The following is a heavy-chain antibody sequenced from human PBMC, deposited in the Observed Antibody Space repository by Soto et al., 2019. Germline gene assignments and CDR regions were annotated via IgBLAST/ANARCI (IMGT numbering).Heavy chain of an antibody. CDR1: GFTFGDYA. CDR3: TSGSYSYYYHYYGMDV. V-gene: IGHV3-49*03. J-gene: IGHJ6*02. D-gene: IGHD1-26*01. Sequence: GGSLRLSCTASGFTFGDYAMSWFRQAPGKGLEWVGFIRSKAYGGTTEYAASVKGRFTISRDDSKSIAYLQMNSLKTEDTAVYYCTSGSYSYYYHYYGMDVWGQGTTVTVSS. CDR2: IRSKAYGGTT.